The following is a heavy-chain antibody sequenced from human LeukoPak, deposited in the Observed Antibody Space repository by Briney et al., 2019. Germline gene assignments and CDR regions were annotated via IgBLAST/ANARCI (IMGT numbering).Heavy chain of an antibody. Sequence: KTSETLSLTCTVSGGSFGNYYWSWIRQPPGKGLEWIGYIYDSGTTNYNPSLKSRVTISVDTSKNQFSLKLSSVTAADTAVYYCAREDYYVPYWGQGTLVTVSS. J-gene: IGHJ4*02. CDR2: IYDSGTT. V-gene: IGHV4-59*01. CDR1: GGSFGNYY. D-gene: IGHD3-10*02. CDR3: AREDYYVPY.